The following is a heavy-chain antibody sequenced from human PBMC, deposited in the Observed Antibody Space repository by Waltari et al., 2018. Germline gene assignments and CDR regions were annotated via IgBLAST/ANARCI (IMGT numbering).Heavy chain of an antibody. Sequence: QVQLQESGSGLVKPSETLSLTCTVSGGSISSYYWSWIRQPPGKGLEWIGYIYYSGSTNDHPSLKSRVTISVDTSKNQFSLKLSSVTAADTAVYYCARSERYSSGWYYFDYWGQGTLVTVSS. J-gene: IGHJ4*02. D-gene: IGHD6-19*01. CDR1: GGSISSYY. CDR2: IYYSGST. CDR3: ARSERYSSGWYYFDY. V-gene: IGHV4-59*01.